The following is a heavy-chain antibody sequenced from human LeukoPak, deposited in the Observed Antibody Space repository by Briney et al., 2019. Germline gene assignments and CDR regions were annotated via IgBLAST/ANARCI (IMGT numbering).Heavy chain of an antibody. Sequence: GGSLRLSCAASGFTFSSYSMNWVRQAPGKGLEWVSSISSSSVYKYYADSVKGRFTISRDNAKSSLYLQMNSLRAEDTAVYYCAREDGYCSGANCYSYFDSWGQGTLVTVSS. CDR2: ISSSSVYK. D-gene: IGHD2-15*01. CDR3: AREDGYCSGANCYSYFDS. J-gene: IGHJ4*02. V-gene: IGHV3-21*01. CDR1: GFTFSSYS.